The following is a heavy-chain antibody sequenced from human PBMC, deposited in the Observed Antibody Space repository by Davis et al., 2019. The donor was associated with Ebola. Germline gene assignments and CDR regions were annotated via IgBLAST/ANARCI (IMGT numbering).Heavy chain of an antibody. CDR1: GYTFTSYD. CDR2: MNPNSGNT. Sequence: AASVKVSCKASGYTFTSYDINWVRQATGQGLEWMGWMNPNSGNTGYAQKFQGRVTMTRNTSISTAYMELSSLRSEDTAVYYCARGSVDFDWYRIYYYYGMDVWGKGTTVTVSS. V-gene: IGHV1-8*01. CDR3: ARGSVDFDWYRIYYYYGMDV. J-gene: IGHJ6*04. D-gene: IGHD3-9*01.